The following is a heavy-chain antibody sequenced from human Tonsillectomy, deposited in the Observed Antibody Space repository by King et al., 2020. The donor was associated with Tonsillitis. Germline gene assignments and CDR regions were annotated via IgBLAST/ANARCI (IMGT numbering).Heavy chain of an antibody. V-gene: IGHV4-34*01. CDR2: INHSGST. Sequence: VQLQQWGAGLLKPSETLSLSCAVFGGSFSGYFWSWIRQPPGKGLEWIGEINHSGSTNYNPSLKSRVTISVDTSKNQFSLRLSSVTAADTAVYFCARGRGYYYGWGIYIMSHIDYGGQGPLVTV. J-gene: IGHJ4*02. D-gene: IGHD3-10*01. CDR3: ARGRGYYYGWGIYIMSHIDY. CDR1: GGSFSGYF.